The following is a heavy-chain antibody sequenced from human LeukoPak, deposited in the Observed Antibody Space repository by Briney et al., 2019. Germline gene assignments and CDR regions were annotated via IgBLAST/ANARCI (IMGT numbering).Heavy chain of an antibody. CDR2: IWYDGNNK. V-gene: IGHV3-30*02. CDR3: AKGGGPTLKDAFDI. D-gene: IGHD2-15*01. J-gene: IGHJ3*02. Sequence: GGSLRLSCAASGFNFNHYIMHWVRQTPGKGLEWLAVIWYDGNNKYNTDAVKGRFTISRDNSRNTVDLQMNSLRPEDTAVYYCAKGGGPTLKDAFDIWGQGTVVTVSA. CDR1: GFNFNHYI.